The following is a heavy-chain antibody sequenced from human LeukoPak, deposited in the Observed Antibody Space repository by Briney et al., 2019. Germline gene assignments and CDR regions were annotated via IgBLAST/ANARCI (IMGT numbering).Heavy chain of an antibody. Sequence: SETLSLTCAVYGGSFGGYYWSWIRQPPGKGLEWIGEINHSGSTNYNPSLKSRVTISVDTSKNQFSLKLSSVTAADTAVYYCARARGRYCSGGSCYSHYYYYYMDVWGKGTTVTVSS. CDR3: ARARGRYCSGGSCYSHYYYYYMDV. J-gene: IGHJ6*03. CDR2: INHSGST. D-gene: IGHD2-15*01. V-gene: IGHV4-34*01. CDR1: GGSFGGYY.